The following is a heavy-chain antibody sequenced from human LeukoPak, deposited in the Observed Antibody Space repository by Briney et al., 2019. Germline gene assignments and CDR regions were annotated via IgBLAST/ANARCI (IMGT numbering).Heavy chain of an antibody. CDR3: ARPRRAERDEDF. Sequence: GESLQISSKASGYSFTNYWIGWVRQMPGKGLEWVAMINPDDTNIAYSPSFQGQVTISADMSSSTAYLQWSSLKASDTAMYYCARPRRAERDEDFWGQGTLVTVSS. V-gene: IGHV5-51*01. CDR2: INPDDTNI. D-gene: IGHD1-1*01. CDR1: GYSFTNYW. J-gene: IGHJ4*02.